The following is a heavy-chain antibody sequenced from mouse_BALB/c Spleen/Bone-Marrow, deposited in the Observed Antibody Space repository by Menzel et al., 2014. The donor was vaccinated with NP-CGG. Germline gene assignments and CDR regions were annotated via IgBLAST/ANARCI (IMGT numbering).Heavy chain of an antibody. Sequence: EVQLQQSGAELVRSGASVKLSCTASGFNIKDFYMHWVKQRPEQGLEWIGWIDPENGDTEYAPKFQGKATMTADTSSNTAYLELMRLTTEDTAVYSCNGGYTLSYDLDYWGQGTSVTVSS. CDR3: NGGYTLSYDLDY. V-gene: IGHV14-4*02. CDR1: GFNIKDFY. D-gene: IGHD2-2*01. CDR2: IDPENGDT. J-gene: IGHJ4*01.